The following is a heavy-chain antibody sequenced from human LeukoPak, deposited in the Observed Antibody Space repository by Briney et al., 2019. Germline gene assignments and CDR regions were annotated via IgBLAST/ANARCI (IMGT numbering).Heavy chain of an antibody. D-gene: IGHD1-14*01. CDR2: MNPNSGNT. CDR1: GYTFTSYD. CDR3: ATTLRNNPP. J-gene: IGHJ5*02. Sequence: ASVKVSCKASGYTFTSYDINWVRQATGQGLEWMGWMNPNSGNTGYAQKFQGRVSLTRDTSTTTAYMELNTLTSEDTAVYYCATTLRNNPPWGQGTLITVSS. V-gene: IGHV1-8*02.